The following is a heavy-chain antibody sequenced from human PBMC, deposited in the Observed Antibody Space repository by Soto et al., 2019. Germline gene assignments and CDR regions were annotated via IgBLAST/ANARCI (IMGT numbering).Heavy chain of an antibody. CDR1: GGNFSRSG. CDR3: ARSRAAAPPRVGMDA. D-gene: IGHD6-13*01. J-gene: IGHJ6*02. CDR2: IIPFFHAP. V-gene: IGHV1-69*13. Sequence: SVKVDCRASGGNFSRSGMSCVRQAPGQGLEWMGGIIPFFHAPNYAQKFQGRVTITADESTSIVFMEMSSLRFEDTAVYYCARSRAAAPPRVGMDAWGQGTTVTVSS.